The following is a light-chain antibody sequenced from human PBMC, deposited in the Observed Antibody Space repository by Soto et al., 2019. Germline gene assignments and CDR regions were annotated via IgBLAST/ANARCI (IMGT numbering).Light chain of an antibody. V-gene: IGKV4-1*01. CDR3: QRYYGGPPYT. Sequence: DIVMTQSPDSLAVSLGERPTINCKSSQSLLYSSSNKNYLAWYQQKPGQPPKLPIYWASTRESGVPDRFSGRGSGTDFTLTISSLQAEDVAVYYCQRYYGGPPYTFGQGTKLEIK. J-gene: IGKJ2*01. CDR2: WAS. CDR1: QSLLYSSSNKNY.